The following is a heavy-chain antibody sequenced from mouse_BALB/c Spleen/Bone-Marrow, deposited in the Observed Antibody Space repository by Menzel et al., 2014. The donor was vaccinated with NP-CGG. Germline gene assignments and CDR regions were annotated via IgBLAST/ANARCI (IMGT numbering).Heavy chain of an antibody. Sequence: QVQLQQSGSVLVRPGASVELSCKTSGYTFTSSWIHWAKQRPGQGLEWIGEIHPNSGNTNYNEKFKDKATLTVDTSSXTAYVDLSSLTSEDSAVYYCARAGGSYEDYVMDYWGQGASVTVSS. D-gene: IGHD1-1*02. J-gene: IGHJ4*01. V-gene: IGHV1S130*01. CDR2: IHPNSGNT. CDR3: ARAGGSYEDYVMDY. CDR1: GYTFTSSW.